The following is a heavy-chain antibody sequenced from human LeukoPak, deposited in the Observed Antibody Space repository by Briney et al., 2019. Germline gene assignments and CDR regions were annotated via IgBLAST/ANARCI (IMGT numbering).Heavy chain of an antibody. CDR3: AKDKYGDYLYYFDY. CDR1: GFTFSNYA. Sequence: GGSLRLSCAASGFTFSNYAMSWVRQAPGKGLEWVSTISGSGGNTNYADSMKGRFTISRDNSKNTVYLQMNSLRAEDTAVYHCAKDKYGDYLYYFDYWGQGTLVTVPS. V-gene: IGHV3-23*01. D-gene: IGHD4-17*01. J-gene: IGHJ4*02. CDR2: ISGSGGNT.